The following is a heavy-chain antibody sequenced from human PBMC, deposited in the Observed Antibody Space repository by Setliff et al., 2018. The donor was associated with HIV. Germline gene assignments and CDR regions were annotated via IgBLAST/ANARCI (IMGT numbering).Heavy chain of an antibody. D-gene: IGHD4-17*01. CDR1: GGSISSSNW. CDR2: IYFSGHT. Sequence: PSETLSLTCAVSGGSISSSNWRSWVRQPPGKGLEWIGEIYFSGHTNYNPSLKSRVTLSLDNSKNQFSLKLTSVTAADTAVYYCARGIWAYGLMGSWGQGTLVTVSS. CDR3: ARGIWAYGLMGS. V-gene: IGHV4-4*02. J-gene: IGHJ5*02.